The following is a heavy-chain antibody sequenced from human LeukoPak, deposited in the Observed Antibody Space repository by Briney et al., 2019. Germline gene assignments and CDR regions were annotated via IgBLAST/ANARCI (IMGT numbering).Heavy chain of an antibody. J-gene: IGHJ4*02. CDR2: LNSDGSSR. V-gene: IGHV3-74*01. CDR3: ASASSHRIAAGGDY. CDR1: GFTFSNYW. D-gene: IGHD6-13*01. Sequence: GGSLRLSCAAYGFTFSNYWMHWVRQAPGKGLVWASRLNSDGSSRNYADSVKGRFTISRDNAKNTLYLQMSSLRAEDTAVYYCASASSHRIAAGGDYWGQGTLVTVSS.